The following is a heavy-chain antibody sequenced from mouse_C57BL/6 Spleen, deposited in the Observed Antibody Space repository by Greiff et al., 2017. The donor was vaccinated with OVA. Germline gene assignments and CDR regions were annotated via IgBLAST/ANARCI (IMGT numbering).Heavy chain of an antibody. Sequence: VQLKESGGGLVQPGGSLSLSCAASGFTFTDYYMSWVRQPPGKALEWLGFIRNKANGYTTEYSASVKGRFTISRDNSQSILYLQMNALRAEDSATYYCARAYGGLWYFDVWGTGTTVTVSS. D-gene: IGHD6-5*01. CDR2: IRNKANGYTT. J-gene: IGHJ1*03. V-gene: IGHV7-3*01. CDR3: ARAYGGLWYFDV. CDR1: GFTFTDYY.